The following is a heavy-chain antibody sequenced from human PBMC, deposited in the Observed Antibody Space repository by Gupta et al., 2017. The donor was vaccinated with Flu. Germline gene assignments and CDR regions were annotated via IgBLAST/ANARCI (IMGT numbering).Heavy chain of an antibody. CDR1: VESFSVYY. D-gene: IGHD2-15*01. V-gene: IGHV4-34*01. Sequence: QVHLQRSAAGLLQRPATLSLTRAVYVESFSVYYWNCIRHPPGKGLEWIGEINHSRSTNYNPSRKRRVTISVDTSKNQFSLKLSSVTAADTAVYYCARGARYWSGGSCSPNWFDPWGQGTLVTVSS. CDR2: INHSRST. CDR3: ARGARYWSGGSCSPNWFDP. J-gene: IGHJ5*02.